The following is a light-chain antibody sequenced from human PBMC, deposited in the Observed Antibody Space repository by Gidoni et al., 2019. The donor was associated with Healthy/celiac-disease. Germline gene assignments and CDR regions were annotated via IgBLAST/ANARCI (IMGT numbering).Light chain of an antibody. V-gene: IGKV3-11*01. Sequence: EIVLTQSPATLSLSPGERATLSCRASQSVSSYLAWYQQKPGQAPRLLIYDASNRATGIPARFSGSGSGTDFTLTISSLEPEDFAVYYCQQRSNWSTFXQXTKLEI. CDR2: DAS. J-gene: IGKJ2*01. CDR1: QSVSSY. CDR3: QQRSNWST.